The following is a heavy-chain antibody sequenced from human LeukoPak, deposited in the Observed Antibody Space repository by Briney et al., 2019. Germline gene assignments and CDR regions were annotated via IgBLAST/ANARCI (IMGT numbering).Heavy chain of an antibody. CDR2: ISYDGSNK. CDR3: AKDRIYD. V-gene: IGHV3-30*18. J-gene: IGHJ4*02. D-gene: IGHD3-16*01. Sequence: LTGGSLRLSCAASGFTFSSYGMHWVRRAPGKGLEWVAVISYDGSNKYYADSVKGRFTISRDNSKNTLYLQMNSLRAEDTAVYYCAKDRIYDWGQGTLVTVSS. CDR1: GFTFSSYG.